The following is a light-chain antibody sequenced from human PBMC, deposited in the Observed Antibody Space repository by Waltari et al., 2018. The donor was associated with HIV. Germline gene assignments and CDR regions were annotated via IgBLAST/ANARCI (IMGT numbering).Light chain of an antibody. Sequence: QSALTQPPSVSGSPGQSVTISCAGTNSDIGGYDRVSWYQQPPGTAPTLLIDEVTNRPSGVAGRFSASKSGTTASLTISGRQAGDEGDYYCSSYSATNTVVFGGGTKLTVL. CDR2: EVT. J-gene: IGLJ2*01. V-gene: IGLV2-18*02. CDR1: NSDIGGYDR. CDR3: SSYSATNTVV.